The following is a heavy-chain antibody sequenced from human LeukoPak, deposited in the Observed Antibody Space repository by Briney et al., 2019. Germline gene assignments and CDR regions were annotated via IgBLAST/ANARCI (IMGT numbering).Heavy chain of an antibody. Sequence: ASVKVSCKASGYTFTTYYIHWVRQAPGQGLEYMGIINLSGGSTSYAQRFQGRVAMTQDTSVSTVYMELSSLRSEDTAVYYCARELPHTYNFDYWGQGSLVTVSS. CDR3: ARELPHTYNFDY. J-gene: IGHJ4*02. CDR1: GYTFTTYY. V-gene: IGHV1-46*01. CDR2: INLSGGST. D-gene: IGHD3-10*01.